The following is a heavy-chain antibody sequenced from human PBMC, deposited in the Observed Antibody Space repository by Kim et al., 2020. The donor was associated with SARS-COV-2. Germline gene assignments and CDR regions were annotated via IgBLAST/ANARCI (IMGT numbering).Heavy chain of an antibody. CDR3: TREWGNWLDP. Sequence: TMYYAESVKGRFTISRDNAKNSLYLQMSSLGVEDTAVYYCTREWGNWLDPWGQGTLVTVSS. J-gene: IGHJ5*02. V-gene: IGHV3-48*03. D-gene: IGHD1-26*01. CDR2: TM.